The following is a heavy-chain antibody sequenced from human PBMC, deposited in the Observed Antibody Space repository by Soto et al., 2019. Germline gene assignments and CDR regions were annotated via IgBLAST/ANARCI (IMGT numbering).Heavy chain of an antibody. D-gene: IGHD2-2*01. V-gene: IGHV3-23*01. J-gene: IGHJ4*02. CDR1: GFTFRVYA. Sequence: VHLSESGGALVQPGGSLRLSCAASGFTFRVYAMSWFRQAPGGGLEWVSAIGGTGNTTYYAHSVKGRFTIARDNSRDTLYLQMTSLRVEDTAVYYCARIRQLLFVSWGQGTLVSVSS. CDR2: IGGTGNTT. CDR3: ARIRQLLFVS.